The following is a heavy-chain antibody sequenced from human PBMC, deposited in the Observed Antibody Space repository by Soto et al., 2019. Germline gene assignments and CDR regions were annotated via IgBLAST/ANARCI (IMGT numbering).Heavy chain of an antibody. CDR1: GGSFSGYY. J-gene: IGHJ4*02. Sequence: QVQLQQWGAGLLKPSETLSLTCAVYGGSFSGYYWTRIRQSPEKGLEWIGEVNLSGTTYYNPSLSNRVTVAAHTPRIPFSLKMSSVTAADTAVYYCARGIGYCSSINCYSTRRLRFDSWGQGTLVTVSS. CDR2: VNLSGTT. CDR3: ARGIGYCSSINCYSTRRLRFDS. V-gene: IGHV4-34*01. D-gene: IGHD2-2*01.